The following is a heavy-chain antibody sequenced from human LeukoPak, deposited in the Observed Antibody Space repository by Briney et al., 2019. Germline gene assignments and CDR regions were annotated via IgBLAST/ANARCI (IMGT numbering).Heavy chain of an antibody. CDR2: IIPIFGTA. D-gene: IGHD3-22*01. J-gene: IGHJ1*01. CDR1: GGTFSSYA. Sequence: SVKVSCKASGGTFSSYAISWVRQAPGQGLEWMGGIIPIFGTANYAQKFQGRVTITADESTSTAYMELSSLRSEDTAVYYCARDHFDSSGYYSGSAEYFRHWGQGTLVTVSS. CDR3: ARDHFDSSGYYSGSAEYFRH. V-gene: IGHV1-69*01.